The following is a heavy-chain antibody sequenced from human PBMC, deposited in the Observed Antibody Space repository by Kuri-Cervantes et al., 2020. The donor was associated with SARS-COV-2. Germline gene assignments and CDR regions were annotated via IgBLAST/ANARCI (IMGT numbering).Heavy chain of an antibody. CDR2: INHSGST. D-gene: IGHD2-15*01. Sequence: GSLRLSCTVSGGSISSYYWSWIRQPPGKGLEWIGEINHSGSTNYNPSLKSRVTISVDTSKNQFSLKLSSVTAADTAVYYCARDDCSGGSCPLAFDIWGQGTMVTVSS. CDR1: GGSISSYY. J-gene: IGHJ3*02. CDR3: ARDDCSGGSCPLAFDI. V-gene: IGHV4-59*12.